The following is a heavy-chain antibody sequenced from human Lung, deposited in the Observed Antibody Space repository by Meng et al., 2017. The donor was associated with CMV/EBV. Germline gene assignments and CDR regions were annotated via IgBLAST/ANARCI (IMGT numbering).Heavy chain of an antibody. CDR2: MNPNSGNT. D-gene: IGHD3-16*01. CDR1: GYTXSTYD. CDR3: ARDLRGGYQGMGEFRNNWFDP. Sequence: ASXXVSXKASGYTXSTYDINWVRQATGQGLEWMGWMNPNSGNTGDAQKFQGRVTMTRNTSISTAYMELSDLRSEDTAVYYCARDLRGGYQGMGEFRNNWFDPWXQGTXVTVSS. V-gene: IGHV1-8*01. J-gene: IGHJ5*02.